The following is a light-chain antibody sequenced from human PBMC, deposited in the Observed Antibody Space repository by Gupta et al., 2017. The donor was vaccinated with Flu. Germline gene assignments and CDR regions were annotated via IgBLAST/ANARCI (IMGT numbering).Light chain of an antibody. CDR3: HTWDNSIGV. Sequence: SYELTQPPSLSVSPGQTASIACSGDKLGNKYVCWYRQKPGQSPTLVLFQDSKRPSGIPERFSGSNSGNTATLTISGAQALDEADYYCHTWDNSIGVFGGGTKLTGL. V-gene: IGLV3-1*01. J-gene: IGLJ3*02. CDR2: QDS. CDR1: KLGNKY.